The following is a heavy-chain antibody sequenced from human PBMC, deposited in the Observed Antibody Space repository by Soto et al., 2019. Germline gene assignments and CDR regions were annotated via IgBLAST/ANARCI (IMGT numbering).Heavy chain of an antibody. D-gene: IGHD2-15*01. J-gene: IGHJ3*02. CDR3: ALSLGYCSGGSCDHAFDI. Sequence: QLQLQESGPGLVKPSETLSLTCTVSGGSISSSSYYWGWIRQPPGKGLEWIGSIYYSGSTYYNPSLKSRVTISVDTSKNQFSLKLSSVTAADTAVYYCALSLGYCSGGSCDHAFDIWGQGTMVTVSS. CDR2: IYYSGST. CDR1: GGSISSSSYY. V-gene: IGHV4-39*01.